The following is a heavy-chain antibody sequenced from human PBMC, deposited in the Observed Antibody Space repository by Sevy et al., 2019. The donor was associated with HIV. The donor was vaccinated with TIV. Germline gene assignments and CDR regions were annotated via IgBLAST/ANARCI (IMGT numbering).Heavy chain of an antibody. D-gene: IGHD4-4*01. CDR1: GFIFSNHG. Sequence: GGSLRLSCAASGFIFSNHGMHWVRQAPGKGLEWVARIWYDGSDTYYGKSVKGRFTISRDNSQNTVDLQMNSLRVEDTAVYYCARDVDSNYDGIDAWGQGTTVTVSS. V-gene: IGHV3-33*01. CDR2: IWYDGSDT. J-gene: IGHJ6*02. CDR3: ARDVDSNYDGIDA.